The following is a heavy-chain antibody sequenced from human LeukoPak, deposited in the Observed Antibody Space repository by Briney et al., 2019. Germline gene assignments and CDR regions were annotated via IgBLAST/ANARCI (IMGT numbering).Heavy chain of an antibody. Sequence: SGGSLRLSCAASGFTFSNYWMTWVRQAPGKGLEWVAYIQNDGSNEQYADSVKGRFSISRDSSKNILYLQMNSLRAEDTAVYYCAKDPKVSGSYDYWGQGTLVTVSS. J-gene: IGHJ4*02. CDR1: GFTFSNYW. CDR3: AKDPKVSGSYDY. V-gene: IGHV3-30*02. D-gene: IGHD1-26*01. CDR2: IQNDGSNE.